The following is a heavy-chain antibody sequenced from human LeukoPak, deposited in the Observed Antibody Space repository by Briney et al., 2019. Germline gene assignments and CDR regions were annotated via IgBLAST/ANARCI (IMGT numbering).Heavy chain of an antibody. J-gene: IGHJ4*02. V-gene: IGHV3-66*04. CDR1: GFTFNRYN. D-gene: IGHD3-10*01. CDR2: IYSGGST. CDR3: ARPYYYGSGSYYADDY. Sequence: GGSLRLSCAASGFTFNRYNMNWVRRAPGKGLEWVSVIYSGGSTYYADSVKGRFTISRDNSKNTLYLQMNSLRAEDTAVYYCARPYYYGSGSYYADDYWGQGTLVTVSS.